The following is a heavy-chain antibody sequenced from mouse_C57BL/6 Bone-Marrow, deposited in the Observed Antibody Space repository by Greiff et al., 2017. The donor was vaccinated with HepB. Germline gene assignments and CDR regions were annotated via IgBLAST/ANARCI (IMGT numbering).Heavy chain of an antibody. Sequence: EVQLQQSGPELVKPGASVKISCKASGYTFTDYYMNWVKQSHGKSLEWIGDINPNNGGTSYNQKFKGKATLTVDKSSNTAYMELRSLTSEDSAVYYCASDSSGTVGFAYWGQGTLVTVSA. CDR2: INPNNGGT. CDR1: GYTFTDYY. J-gene: IGHJ3*01. CDR3: ASDSSGTVGFAY. D-gene: IGHD3-2*02. V-gene: IGHV1-26*01.